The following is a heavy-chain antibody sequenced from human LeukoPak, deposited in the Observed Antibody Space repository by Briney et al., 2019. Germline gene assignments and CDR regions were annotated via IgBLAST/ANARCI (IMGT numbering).Heavy chain of an antibody. V-gene: IGHV4-34*01. CDR1: GGSFSGYY. J-gene: IGHJ5*02. CDR2: INHSGST. CDR3: ARGNYYGSSRGFDP. Sequence: SETLSLTCAVYGGSFSGYYWSWIRQPPGKGLEWIGEINHSGSTNYNPSLKSRVTISVDTSKNQFSLKLSSVTAADTAVYYCARGNYYGSSRGFDPWGQGTLVTVSS. D-gene: IGHD3-10*01.